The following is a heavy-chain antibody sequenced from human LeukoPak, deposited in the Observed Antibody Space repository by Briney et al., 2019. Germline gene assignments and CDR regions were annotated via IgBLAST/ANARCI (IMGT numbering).Heavy chain of an antibody. CDR2: ISAYNGNT. V-gene: IGHV1-18*01. J-gene: IGHJ4*02. Sequence: GASVKVSCKSSGYTFTIYGIIWVRQAPGQGLEWMGWISAYNGNTNYAQKLQGRVTMTTDTSTSTAYMELRSLRSDDTAVYYCARVKYSSSSKEYYFDYWGQGTLVTVSS. CDR3: ARVKYSSSSKEYYFDY. D-gene: IGHD6-6*01. CDR1: GYTFTIYG.